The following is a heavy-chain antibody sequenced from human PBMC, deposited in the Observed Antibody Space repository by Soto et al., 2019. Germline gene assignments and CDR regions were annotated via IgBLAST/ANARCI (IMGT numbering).Heavy chain of an antibody. D-gene: IGHD2-2*01. V-gene: IGHV1-2*02. CDR3: ARERYQVISDGMDV. CDR2: INPQTGGT. J-gene: IGHJ6*02. Sequence: ASEKVSCKASGYTFTGYYIHWVREAPGQGLGWMGWINPQTGGTSYAQKFQGRVTLSRDTSINTAYLELSRLRFDDAAVYFCARERYQVISDGMDVWGQGTTVTVYS. CDR1: GYTFTGYY.